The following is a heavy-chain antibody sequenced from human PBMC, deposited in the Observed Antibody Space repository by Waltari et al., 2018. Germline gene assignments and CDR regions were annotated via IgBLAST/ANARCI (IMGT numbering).Heavy chain of an antibody. D-gene: IGHD3-3*01. J-gene: IGHJ4*02. CDR1: GFTFSSYA. V-gene: IGHV3-23*01. CDR3: AKAPIYDFWSGYSALYFDY. CDR2: ISGSGGGK. Sequence: EVQLLESGGGLVQPGGSLRLSCAASGFTFSSYAMSWVRQAPGQGREWVSAISGSGGGKNDADSVKGRLTISRDNSKNTLYLQMNSLRAEDTAVYDCAKAPIYDFWSGYSALYFDYWGQGTLVTVSS.